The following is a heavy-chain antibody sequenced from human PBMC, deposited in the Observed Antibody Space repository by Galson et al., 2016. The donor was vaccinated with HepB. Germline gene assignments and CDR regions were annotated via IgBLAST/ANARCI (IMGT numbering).Heavy chain of an antibody. J-gene: IGHJ6*02. D-gene: IGHD3-10*01. CDR1: GFTFGSNG. CDR2: ISSSSNYL. CDR3: ARAGSGTSKYYYYYGMDV. V-gene: IGHV3-21*01. Sequence: SLRLSCAASGFTFGSNGMNWVRQAPGKGLEWVSSISSSSNYLYYADSVKGRFTISRDNAKNSLYLQMNSLRAEDTAVYFCARAGSGTSKYYYYYGMDVWGQGTTVTVSS.